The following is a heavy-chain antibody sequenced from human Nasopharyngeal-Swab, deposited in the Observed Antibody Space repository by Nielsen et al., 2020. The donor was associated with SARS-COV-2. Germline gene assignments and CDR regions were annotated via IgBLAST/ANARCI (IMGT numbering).Heavy chain of an antibody. CDR2: ISWNSGSI. V-gene: IGHV3-9*01. Sequence: GGSLRLCCAASGFTFDDYAMHWVRQAPGKGLEWVSGISWNSGSIGYADSVKGRFTISRDNAKNSLYLQMNSLRAEDTALYYCAKDTSSSWYVGWFDPWGQGTLVTSPQ. CDR3: AKDTSSSWYVGWFDP. CDR1: GFTFDDYA. D-gene: IGHD6-13*01. J-gene: IGHJ5*02.